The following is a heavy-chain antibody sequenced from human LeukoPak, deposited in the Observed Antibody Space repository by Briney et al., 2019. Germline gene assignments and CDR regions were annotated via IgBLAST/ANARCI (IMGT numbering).Heavy chain of an antibody. V-gene: IGHV5-51*01. CDR3: ARRYSSSLRYFDY. J-gene: IGHJ4*02. Sequence: GESLKISCKGSGYSFTSYWIGWVRQMPGKGLEWKGIIYPGDSDTRYSPSFQGQVTISADKSISTAYLQWSSLKASDTAMYYCARRYSSSLRYFDYWGQGTLVTVSS. CDR1: GYSFTSYW. CDR2: IYPGDSDT. D-gene: IGHD6-6*01.